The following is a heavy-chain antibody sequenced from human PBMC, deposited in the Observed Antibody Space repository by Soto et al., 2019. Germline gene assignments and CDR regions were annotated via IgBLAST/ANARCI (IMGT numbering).Heavy chain of an antibody. D-gene: IGHD2-2*01. CDR3: ARVGYCSSTSCYDWFDP. CDR2: INPNSGGT. CDR1: GYTFTGYY. Sequence: ASVKVSCKASGYTFTGYYMHWARQAPGQGLEWMGWINPNSGGTNYAQKFQGWVTMTRDTSISTAYMELSRLRSDDTAVYYCARVGYCSSTSCYDWFDPWGQGTLVTVSS. V-gene: IGHV1-2*04. J-gene: IGHJ5*02.